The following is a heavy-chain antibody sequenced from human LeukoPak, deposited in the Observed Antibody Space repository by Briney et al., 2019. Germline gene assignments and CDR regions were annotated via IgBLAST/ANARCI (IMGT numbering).Heavy chain of an antibody. V-gene: IGHV5-51*01. CDR3: ARLEGNFDY. CDR2: IYPADSDT. Sequence: ASVKVSCKASGGTFSSYAISWVRQAPGQGLEWMGIIYPADSDTRYSPSFQGQVTISADKSISTAYLQWSSLKASDTAMYYCARLEGNFDYWGQGTLVTVSS. D-gene: IGHD2/OR15-2a*01. CDR1: GGTFSSYA. J-gene: IGHJ4*02.